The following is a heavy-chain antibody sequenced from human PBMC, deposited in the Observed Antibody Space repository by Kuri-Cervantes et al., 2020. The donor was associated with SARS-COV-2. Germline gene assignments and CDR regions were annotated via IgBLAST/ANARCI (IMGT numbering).Heavy chain of an antibody. CDR3: ARGGDIVVVPAAIEFLRRFDP. CDR1: GFTFSTYA. J-gene: IGHJ5*02. V-gene: IGHV3-30*03. Sequence: LSLTCAASGFTFSTYAMHWVRQAPGKGLEWVAIISYDGSNKYYADSVKGRFTISRDNSKNTLYLQMNSLRAEDTAVYYCARGGDIVVVPAAIEFLRRFDPWGQGTLVTVSS. D-gene: IGHD2-2*01. CDR2: ISYDGSNK.